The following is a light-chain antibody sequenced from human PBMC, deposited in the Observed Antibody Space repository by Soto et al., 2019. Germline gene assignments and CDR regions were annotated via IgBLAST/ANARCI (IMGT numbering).Light chain of an antibody. CDR2: RNS. CDR3: AAWDDGLAGV. V-gene: IGLV1-47*01. Sequence: QSVLTQPPSASGTPGQRVTISCSGSCSNIGSNEVHWYKQLPGAAPKVLIYRNSQRPSGVPDRISGSKSGTSASLAISGLRSEDEAGYYGAAWDDGLAGVFGGGTKLTVL. CDR1: CSNIGSNE. J-gene: IGLJ3*02.